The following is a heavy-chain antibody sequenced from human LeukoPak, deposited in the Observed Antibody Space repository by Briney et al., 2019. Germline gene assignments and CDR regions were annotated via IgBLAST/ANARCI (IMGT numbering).Heavy chain of an antibody. V-gene: IGHV3-20*04. CDR1: GFTFDDYG. CDR2: INWNGGST. Sequence: RLGGSLRLSCAASGFTFDDYGMSWVRQAPGKGLEWVSGINWNGGSTGYADSVKGRFTISRDNAKNSLYLQMNSLRAEDTALYYCARSQTWIQLWFFDYWGQGTLVTVSS. CDR3: ARSQTWIQLWFFDY. D-gene: IGHD5-18*01. J-gene: IGHJ4*02.